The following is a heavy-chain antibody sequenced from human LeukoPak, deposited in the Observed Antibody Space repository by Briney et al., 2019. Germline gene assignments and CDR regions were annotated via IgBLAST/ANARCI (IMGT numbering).Heavy chain of an antibody. CDR3: ARRHCSGGSCYLLDV. Sequence: GGSLRLSCAASGFTFSSYSMNWVRQAPGKGLEWVSSISSSRSYIYYADSVKGRFTISRDNAKNSLYLQMNSLRAEDTAVYYCARRHCSGGSCYLLDVWGKGTTVTVSS. D-gene: IGHD2-15*01. J-gene: IGHJ6*04. CDR2: ISSSRSYI. V-gene: IGHV3-21*01. CDR1: GFTFSSYS.